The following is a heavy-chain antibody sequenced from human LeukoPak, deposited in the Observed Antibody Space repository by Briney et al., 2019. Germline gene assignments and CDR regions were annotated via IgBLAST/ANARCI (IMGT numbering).Heavy chain of an antibody. Sequence: GGSLRLSCSASGFTFSGYAMSWVRQAPGEGLEWVSTLSGSGASTSYADSVKGRFTISRDNSKNTLYLQMNSLRAEDTARYYCAKQKGYCSGGSCYYSDYWGQGTLVTVSS. V-gene: IGHV3-23*01. CDR2: LSGSGAST. CDR1: GFTFSGYA. J-gene: IGHJ4*02. CDR3: AKQKGYCSGGSCYYSDY. D-gene: IGHD2-15*01.